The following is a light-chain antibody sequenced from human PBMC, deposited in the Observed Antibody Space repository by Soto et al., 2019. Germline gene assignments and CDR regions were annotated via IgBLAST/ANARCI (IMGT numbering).Light chain of an antibody. CDR1: SSNIGAGYD. CDR2: GNS. V-gene: IGLV1-40*01. Sequence: QSVLTQPPSVSVAPGQRVTISCTRSSSNIGAGYDVHWYQQLPGTAPKLLMYGNSNRPSGVPDRFSGSKSGTSASLAITGRQAEDESDYYCQSYDSSLGGGVFGGGTKLTVL. J-gene: IGLJ3*02. CDR3: QSYDSSLGGGV.